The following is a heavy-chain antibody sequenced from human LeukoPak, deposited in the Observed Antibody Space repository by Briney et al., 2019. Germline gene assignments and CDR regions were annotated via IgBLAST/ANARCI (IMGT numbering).Heavy chain of an antibody. D-gene: IGHD6-19*01. CDR2: ISGSGGST. J-gene: IGHJ4*02. V-gene: IGHV3-23*01. CDR3: AKPMIAVAVHFDY. CDR1: GFTFSSYA. Sequence: PGGSLRLSCAASGFTFSSYAMRWVRQSPGKGLEWVSAISGSGGSTYYADSVKGRFTISRDNSKNTLYLQMNSLRAEDTAVYYCAKPMIAVAVHFDYWGQGTPVTVSS.